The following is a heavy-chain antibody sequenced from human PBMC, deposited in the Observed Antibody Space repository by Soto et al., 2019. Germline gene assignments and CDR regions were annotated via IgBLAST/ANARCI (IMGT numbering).Heavy chain of an antibody. CDR3: ARQATSGAEYFQH. Sequence: SETLSLTCTVSGGSISSSSYYWGWIRQPPGKGLEWIGSIYYSGSTYYNPSLKSRVTISVDTSKNQFSLKLSSVTAADTAVYYCARQATSGAEYFQHWGQGTLVTVSS. V-gene: IGHV4-39*01. CDR1: GGSISSSSYY. D-gene: IGHD3-3*01. J-gene: IGHJ1*01. CDR2: IYYSGST.